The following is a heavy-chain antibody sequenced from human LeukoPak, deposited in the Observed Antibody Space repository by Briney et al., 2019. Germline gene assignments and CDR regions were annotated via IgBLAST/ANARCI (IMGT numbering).Heavy chain of an antibody. J-gene: IGHJ4*02. CDR1: GYSISSGYY. CDR3: ARQSVGGLTVTTPAPLDY. CDR2: IYHSGST. Sequence: PSETLSLTCAVSGYSISSGYYWGWIRQPPGKGLEWIGSIYHSGSTYYNPSLKSRVTISVDTSKNQFSLKLSSVTAADTAVYYCARQSVGGLTVTTPAPLDYWGQGILVTVSS. D-gene: IGHD4-17*01. V-gene: IGHV4-38-2*01.